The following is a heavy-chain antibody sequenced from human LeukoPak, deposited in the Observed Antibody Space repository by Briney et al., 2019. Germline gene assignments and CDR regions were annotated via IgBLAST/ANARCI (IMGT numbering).Heavy chain of an antibody. CDR2: IYHSGST. D-gene: IGHD3-3*01. CDR3: AGEYYDFWSGYWRDDAFDI. V-gene: IGHV4-38-2*02. J-gene: IGHJ3*02. CDR1: GYSISSGYY. Sequence: SETLFLTCTVSGYSISSGYYWGWIRQPPGRGLEWIGSIYHSGSTYYSPSLKSRVTISVDTSKNQFSLKLSSVTAADTAVYYCAGEYYDFWSGYWRDDAFDIWGQGTMVTVSS.